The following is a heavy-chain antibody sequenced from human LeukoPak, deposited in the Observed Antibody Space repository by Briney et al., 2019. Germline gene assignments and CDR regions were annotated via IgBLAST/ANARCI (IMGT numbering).Heavy chain of an antibody. Sequence: SETLSLTCAVYGGSFSGYNWSWIRQPLGKGLEWIGEINHSGSTNYNPSLKSRVTISVDTSKNQFSLKLSSVTAADTAAYYCARHLDYWGQGTLVTVSS. CDR1: GGSFSGYN. CDR3: ARHLDY. CDR2: INHSGST. V-gene: IGHV4-34*01. J-gene: IGHJ4*02.